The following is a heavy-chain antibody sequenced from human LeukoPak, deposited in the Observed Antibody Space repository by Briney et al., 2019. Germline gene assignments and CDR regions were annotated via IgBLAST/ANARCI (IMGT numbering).Heavy chain of an antibody. D-gene: IGHD6-19*01. Sequence: GRSLRLSCAASGFTFSSYGMHWVRQAPGKGLEWVAVISYDGGIKYYADSVKGRFTISRDNSENTLYLQTNSLRVEDTAVYYCARDWGSSGWYNWFDPWGQGTLVTVSS. CDR2: ISYDGGIK. V-gene: IGHV3-30*03. CDR1: GFTFSSYG. J-gene: IGHJ5*02. CDR3: ARDWGSSGWYNWFDP.